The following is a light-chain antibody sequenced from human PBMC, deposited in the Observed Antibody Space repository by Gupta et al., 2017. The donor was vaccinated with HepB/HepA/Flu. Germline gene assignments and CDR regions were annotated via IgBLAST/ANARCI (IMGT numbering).Light chain of an antibody. CDR1: ISDIGGYNS. CDR3: FSYAGSYNFV. Sequence: HSALTQPPSAPAEPGPADTISCTGTISDIGGYNSVSLYQPRPGKAPKLLVYEAYKRPSGVPDRFSGSKSGDTASLTVSGLLAEDEADYYCFSYAGSYNFVFGTGTKITVL. V-gene: IGLV2-8*01. J-gene: IGLJ1*01. CDR2: EAY.